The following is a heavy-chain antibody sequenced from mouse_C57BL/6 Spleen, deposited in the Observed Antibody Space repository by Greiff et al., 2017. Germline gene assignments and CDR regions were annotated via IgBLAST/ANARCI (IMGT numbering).Heavy chain of an antibody. CDR2: IYPGDGDT. Sequence: QVQLQQSGPELVKPGASVKISCKASGSAFSSSWMNWLKQRPGRGLGGIGRIYPGDGDTNYNGKFKGKATLTAYKSSSTAYMQLSSLTSEDSAVYFCARSDSNYHFDYWGQGTTLTVSS. CDR1: GSAFSSSW. D-gene: IGHD2-5*01. V-gene: IGHV1-82*01. J-gene: IGHJ2*01. CDR3: ARSDSNYHFDY.